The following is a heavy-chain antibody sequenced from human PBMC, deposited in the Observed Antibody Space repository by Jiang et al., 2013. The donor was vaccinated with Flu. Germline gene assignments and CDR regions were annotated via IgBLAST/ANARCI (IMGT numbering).Heavy chain of an antibody. D-gene: IGHD2-8*02. Sequence: PGLVKPSETLSLTCTVSGGSITKXFWSWIRQAPGKGLEWIGYIYYSETTNYNPSLKSRVTISVDASKNQFSLKLTSVTAADTAVYYCARDVGYCTGTGGGCSGPHYGMDVWGQGTTVIVSS. CDR3: ARDVGYCTGTGGGCSGPHYGMDV. J-gene: IGHJ6*02. V-gene: IGHV4-59*01. CDR1: GGSITKXF. CDR2: IYYSETT.